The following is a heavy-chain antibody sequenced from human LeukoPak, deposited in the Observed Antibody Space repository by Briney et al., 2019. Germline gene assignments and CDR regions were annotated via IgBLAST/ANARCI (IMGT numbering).Heavy chain of an antibody. CDR1: GYTFTSYG. CDR3: ARDRRSGSYYDWFDP. V-gene: IGHV1-18*01. D-gene: IGHD1-26*01. CDR2: ISAYNGST. J-gene: IGHJ5*02. Sequence: ASVKVSCKASGYTFTSYGISWVRQAPGQGLEWMGWISAYNGSTNYAQKLQGRVTMTTDTSTSTAYMELRSLRSDDTAVYYCARDRRSGSYYDWFDPWGQGTLVTVSS.